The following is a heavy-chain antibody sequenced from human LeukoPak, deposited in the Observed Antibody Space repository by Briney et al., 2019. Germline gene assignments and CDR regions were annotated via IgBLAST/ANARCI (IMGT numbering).Heavy chain of an antibody. J-gene: IGHJ4*02. D-gene: IGHD3-3*01. V-gene: IGHV4-39*01. CDR1: GGSISSSSYY. Sequence: SETLSLTCTVSGGSISSSSYYWGWIRQPPGKGLEWIGSIYYSGSTYYNPSLKSRVTISVDTSKNQFSLKLSSVTAADTAVYYCARATYFWSGYYLDYWGQGTLVTVSS. CDR2: IYYSGST. CDR3: ARATYFWSGYYLDY.